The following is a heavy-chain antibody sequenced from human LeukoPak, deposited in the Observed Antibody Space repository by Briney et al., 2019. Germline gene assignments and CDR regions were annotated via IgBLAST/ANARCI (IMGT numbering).Heavy chain of an antibody. J-gene: IGHJ4*02. V-gene: IGHV3-74*01. CDR1: GFTFSSYW. Sequence: GGSLRLSCAASGFTFSSYWIHWVRQVPGKGLVRVSRIKDGGTTTDYADSVKGRFTISRDDAKNTLYLQMNSLRAEDTAVYYCTTIRPGYWGQGTLVTVSP. CDR3: TTIRPGY. D-gene: IGHD5-12*01. CDR2: IKDGGTTT.